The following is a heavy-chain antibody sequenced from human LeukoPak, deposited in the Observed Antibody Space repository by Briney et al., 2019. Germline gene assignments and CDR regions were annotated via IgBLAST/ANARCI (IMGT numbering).Heavy chain of an antibody. CDR3: AKDIYSIAAAGMWYFDY. CDR1: GFPFSSYW. D-gene: IGHD6-13*01. Sequence: GGSLRLSCAASGFPFSSYWMSWVRQAPGKGLEWVANIKQDGGEKFYVDSVKGRFTISRDNAKNTLYLQMNSLRAEDTAVYYCAKDIYSIAAAGMWYFDYWGQGTLVTVSS. V-gene: IGHV3-7*01. CDR2: IKQDGGEK. J-gene: IGHJ4*02.